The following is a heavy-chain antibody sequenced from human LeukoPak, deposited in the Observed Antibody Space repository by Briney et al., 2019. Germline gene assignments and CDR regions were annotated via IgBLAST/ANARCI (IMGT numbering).Heavy chain of an antibody. CDR3: ARVGGGSNTPFDY. D-gene: IGHD4/OR15-4a*01. Sequence: GGSLRLSCAASEFTFSNYWMRWVRQAPGKGLVWVSRINSDGSTTNYADSVKGRFTISTDNAKNTLYLQMNSLRAEDSAVYYCARVGGGSNTPFDYWGQGTLVTVSS. V-gene: IGHV3-74*01. CDR1: EFTFSNYW. J-gene: IGHJ4*02. CDR2: INSDGSTT.